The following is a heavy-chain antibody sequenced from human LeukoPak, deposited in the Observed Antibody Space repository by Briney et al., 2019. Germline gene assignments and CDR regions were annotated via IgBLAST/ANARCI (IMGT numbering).Heavy chain of an antibody. D-gene: IGHD5-12*01. V-gene: IGHV1-2*02. J-gene: IGHJ4*02. Sequence: ASVKVSCKASGYSFTGYYMHWVRQAPGQGLEWMGWLNPYSGDTAYAQKFQGRVTMTRDTSISTAYMELSRLRSDDTAVYYCATEVLYGGYYGGDWGQGTLVTVSS. CDR3: ATEVLYGGYYGGD. CDR1: GYSFTGYY. CDR2: LNPYSGDT.